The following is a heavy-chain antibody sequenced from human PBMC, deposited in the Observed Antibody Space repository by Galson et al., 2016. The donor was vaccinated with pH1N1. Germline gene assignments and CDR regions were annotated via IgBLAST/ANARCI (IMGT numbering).Heavy chain of an antibody. CDR2: ISSSSSTI. CDR1: GFTFSSYS. J-gene: IGHJ6*03. Sequence: SLRLSCAASGFTFSSYSMNWVRQAPGKGLEWVSYISSSSSTIYYADSVKGRFTISRDNAKNSLYLQMNSLRAEDAAVYYCARDQGGYGSGSFPAYYYYMDVWGKGTTATVSS. V-gene: IGHV3-48*04. CDR3: ARDQGGYGSGSFPAYYYYMDV. D-gene: IGHD3-10*01.